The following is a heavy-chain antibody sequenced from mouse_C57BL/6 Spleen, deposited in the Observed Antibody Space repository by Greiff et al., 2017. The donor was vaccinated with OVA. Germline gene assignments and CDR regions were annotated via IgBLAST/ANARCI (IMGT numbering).Heavy chain of an antibody. Sequence: VQLQQPGAELVMPGASVKLSCKASGYTFTSYWMHWVKQRPGQGLEWIGEIDPSDSYTNYNQKFKGKSTLTVDKSSSTAYMQLSSLTSEDSAVYYCARRSPYYGSSYWYFDVWGTGTTVTVSS. CDR1: GYTFTSYW. J-gene: IGHJ1*03. CDR2: IDPSDSYT. D-gene: IGHD1-1*01. V-gene: IGHV1-69*01. CDR3: ARRSPYYGSSYWYFDV.